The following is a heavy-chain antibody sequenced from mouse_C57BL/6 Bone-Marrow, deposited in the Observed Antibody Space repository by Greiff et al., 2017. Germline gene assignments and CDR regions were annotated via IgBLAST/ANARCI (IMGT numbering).Heavy chain of an antibody. CDR2: IDPSDSYT. D-gene: IGHD2-4*01. V-gene: IGHV1-69*01. Sequence: QVQLKQPGAELVMPGASVKLSCKASGYTFTSYWMHWVKQRPGQGLEWIGEIDPSDSYTNYNQKFKGKSTLTVDKSSSTAYMQLSSLTSEDSAVYYCARGGYDYDYYYFDDWGQGTTLTVSS. CDR3: ARGGYDYDYYYFDD. CDR1: GYTFTSYW. J-gene: IGHJ2*01.